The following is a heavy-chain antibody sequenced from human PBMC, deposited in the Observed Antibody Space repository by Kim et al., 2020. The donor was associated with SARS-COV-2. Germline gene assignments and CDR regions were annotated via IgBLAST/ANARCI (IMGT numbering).Heavy chain of an antibody. D-gene: IGHD3-22*01. CDR3: ARLSSGYYLSIKH. J-gene: IGHJ1*01. Sequence: YAQKLQGRVTMTTDTSTSTAYMELRSLRSDDTAVYYCARLSSGYYLSIKHWGQGTLVTVSS. V-gene: IGHV1-18*01.